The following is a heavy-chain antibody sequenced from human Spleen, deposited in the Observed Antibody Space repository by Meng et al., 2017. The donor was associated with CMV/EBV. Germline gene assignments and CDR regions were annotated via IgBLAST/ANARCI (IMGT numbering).Heavy chain of an antibody. CDR1: GYS. D-gene: IGHD2-2*02. CDR2: INHSGSI. Sequence: GYSLSLIRQPPGKGLQWIGDINHSGSINYTPSLKRRVTISVDTSKNQFSLKLSSVTAADTAVYYCARVSIKPPYCSSTSCYNPFDPWGQGTLVTVSS. J-gene: IGHJ5*02. V-gene: IGHV4-34*01. CDR3: ARVSIKPPYCSSTSCYNPFDP.